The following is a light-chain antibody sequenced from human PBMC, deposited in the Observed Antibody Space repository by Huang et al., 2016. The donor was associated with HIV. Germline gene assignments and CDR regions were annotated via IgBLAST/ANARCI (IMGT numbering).Light chain of an antibody. CDR2: WSS. J-gene: IGKJ3*01. CDR3: QQYYNTPFT. Sequence: DIVMTQSPDSLAVSLGERAAINCKSSQSLLYRSNNKNYLAWYQQKPGQPPQLLIYWSSTRESGVPDRFRGSGSGTDFTLTISSLQAADVAVYYCQQYYNTPFTFGPGTKVDIK. V-gene: IGKV4-1*01. CDR1: QSLLYRSNNKNY.